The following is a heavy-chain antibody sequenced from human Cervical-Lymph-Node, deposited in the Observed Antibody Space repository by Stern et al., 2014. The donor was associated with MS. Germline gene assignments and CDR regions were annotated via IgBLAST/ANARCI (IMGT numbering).Heavy chain of an antibody. CDR1: GYTFTNFF. D-gene: IGHD1-26*01. J-gene: IGHJ4*02. CDR3: ARDRSGFDY. CDR2: ISPSGDTT. V-gene: IGHV1-46*01. Sequence: QMQLVQSGAEVKKPGASVKISCKASGYTFTNFFMHWVRQAPGEGLEWMGLISPSGDTTRYAQKFQDRVSMTRDTSTRTVYLEVSSLRSEDTAVYYCARDRSGFDYWGQGTLVTVSS.